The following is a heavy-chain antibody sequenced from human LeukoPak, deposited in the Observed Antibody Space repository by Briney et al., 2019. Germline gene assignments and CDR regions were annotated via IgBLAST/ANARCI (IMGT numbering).Heavy chain of an antibody. CDR2: IYYSGST. CDR1: GGSISSYY. D-gene: IGHD6-13*01. J-gene: IGHJ4*02. Sequence: PPETLSLTCTVSGGSISSYYWSWIRQPPGKGLEWIGYIYYSGSTNYNPSLKSRVTISVDTSKNQFSLKLSSVTAADTAVYYCARTWSGGSSWRTFDYWGQGTLVTVSS. V-gene: IGHV4-59*01. CDR3: ARTWSGGSSWRTFDY.